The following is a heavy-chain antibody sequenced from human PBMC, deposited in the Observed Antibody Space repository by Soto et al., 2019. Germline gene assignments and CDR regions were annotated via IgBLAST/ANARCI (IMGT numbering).Heavy chain of an antibody. J-gene: IGHJ5*02. CDR2: INHSGST. V-gene: IGHV4-34*01. Sequence: PSETLSLTCTVSGGSIISGGYYWSWIRQHPGKGLEWIGYINHSGSTNYNPSLKSRVIISVDTSKNQFSLKLSSVTAADTAVYYCARGLLTTVIHRDWFDPWGQGTLVTVSS. CDR3: ARGLLTTVIHRDWFDP. D-gene: IGHD4-17*01. CDR1: GGSIISGGYY.